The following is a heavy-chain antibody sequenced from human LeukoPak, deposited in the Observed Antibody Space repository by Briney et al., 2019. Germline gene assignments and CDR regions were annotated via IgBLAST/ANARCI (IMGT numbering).Heavy chain of an antibody. Sequence: ASVKVSCKASGGTFSSYAISWVRQAPGQGLEWMGRIIPILGIANYAQKFQGRVTITADKSTSTVYMELSSLRSEDTAVYYCAREKKRAVRGVILDYWGQGTLVTVSS. D-gene: IGHD3-10*01. CDR1: GGTFSSYA. J-gene: IGHJ4*02. V-gene: IGHV1-69*04. CDR3: AREKKRAVRGVILDY. CDR2: IIPILGIA.